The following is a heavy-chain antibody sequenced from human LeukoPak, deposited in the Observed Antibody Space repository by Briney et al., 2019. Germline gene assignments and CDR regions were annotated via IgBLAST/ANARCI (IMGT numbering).Heavy chain of an antibody. V-gene: IGHV3-74*01. D-gene: IGHD6-13*01. CDR2: INSVGSST. CDR1: GFTFSSYW. CDR3: ARDRGSSCLDV. J-gene: IGHJ6*04. Sequence: SGGSLRLSCAASGFTFSSYWMHWVRQAPGKGLVWVSRINSVGSSTSYADSVKGRFTISRDNAKNTLYRQMNSLRAEDTAVYYCARDRGSSCLDVWGKGTTVTVSS.